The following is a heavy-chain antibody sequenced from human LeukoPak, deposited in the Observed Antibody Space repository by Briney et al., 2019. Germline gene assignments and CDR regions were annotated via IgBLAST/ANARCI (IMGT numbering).Heavy chain of an antibody. J-gene: IGHJ3*02. Sequence: GGSLRLSCAASGFTFDDYAMHWVRHAPGKGLEWVSGISWNSGSIGYADSVKGRFTISRDNSKNTLYLQMNSLRAEDTAVYYCAKTTYCSGGSCSRAAFDIWGQGTMVTVSS. CDR2: ISWNSGSI. CDR3: AKTTYCSGGSCSRAAFDI. V-gene: IGHV3-9*01. D-gene: IGHD2-15*01. CDR1: GFTFDDYA.